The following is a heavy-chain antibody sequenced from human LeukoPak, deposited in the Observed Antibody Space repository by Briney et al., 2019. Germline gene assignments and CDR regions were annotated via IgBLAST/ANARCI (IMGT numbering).Heavy chain of an antibody. CDR2: INPSGGRT. CDR1: AYTFTSYY. Sequence: ASLKISCKTSAYTFTSYYIYSVRQTPRQGVKWMGIINPSGGRTSYAQKFQGRVTMTTDTSTSTAYMELRSLRSDDTAVYYCARGTGGIAAAGARVDYWGQGTLVTVSS. D-gene: IGHD6-13*01. V-gene: IGHV1-46*01. J-gene: IGHJ4*02. CDR3: ARGTGGIAAAGARVDY.